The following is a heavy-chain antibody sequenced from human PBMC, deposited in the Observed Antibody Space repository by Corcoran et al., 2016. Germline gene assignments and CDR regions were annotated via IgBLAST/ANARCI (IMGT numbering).Heavy chain of an antibody. CDR1: GGSFSGYY. V-gene: IGHV4-34*01. D-gene: IGHD6-19*01. CDR2: INHSGST. J-gene: IGHJ5*02. Sequence: QVQLQQWGAGLLKPSETLSLTCAVYGGSFSGYYWSWIRQPPGKGLEGIGEINHSGSTNYNPSLKSRVTISVDTSKNQFSLKLSSVTAADTAVYYCARTGYSSGWYESGYNWFDPWGQGTLVTVSS. CDR3: ARTGYSSGWYESGYNWFDP.